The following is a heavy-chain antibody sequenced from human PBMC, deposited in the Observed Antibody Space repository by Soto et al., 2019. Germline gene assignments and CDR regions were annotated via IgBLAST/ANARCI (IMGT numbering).Heavy chain of an antibody. J-gene: IGHJ3*02. Sequence: EVQLVESGGGLVQPGGFLRLSCAASGFTFSPFWMHWVRQGPGKGLVWVAHINADGSTKIYADSVKGRFTVSRDNAKNTLYLQMNSLKVEDTAVYYCVRDRGYPDSFDIWGQGTMVTVSS. D-gene: IGHD1-1*01. V-gene: IGHV3-74*01. CDR3: VRDRGYPDSFDI. CDR2: INADGSTK. CDR1: GFTFSPFW.